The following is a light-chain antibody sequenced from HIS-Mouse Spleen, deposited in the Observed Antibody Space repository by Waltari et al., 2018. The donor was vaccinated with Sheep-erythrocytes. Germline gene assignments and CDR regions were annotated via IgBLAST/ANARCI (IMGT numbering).Light chain of an antibody. CDR3: CSYAGSYNHV. V-gene: IGLV2-11*01. CDR2: DVS. J-gene: IGLJ1*01. CDR1: SSAVGCYNY. Sequence: QSALTQPRSVSGSPGQSVTISCTGTSSAVGCYNYVSWYQQYPGKAPKLMIYDVSKRPSGVPDRFSGSKSGNTASLTISGLQAEDEADYYCCSYAGSYNHVFATGTKVTVL.